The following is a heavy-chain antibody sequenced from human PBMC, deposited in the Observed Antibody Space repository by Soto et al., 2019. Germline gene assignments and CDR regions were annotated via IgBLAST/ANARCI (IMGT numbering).Heavy chain of an antibody. V-gene: IGHV4-39*01. Sequence: QLQLQESGPGLVKPSETLSLTCSVSGGSISSSSYFWGWIRQPPGKGLEWIGSISYSGSTYYNPSLKRRVTVSGDTSKNQFSLKLSSVTAADTAVYYCARHPSDFWFDPWGQGTLVTVSS. CDR2: ISYSGST. J-gene: IGHJ5*02. CDR3: ARHPSDFWFDP. D-gene: IGHD2-21*02. CDR1: GGSISSSSYF.